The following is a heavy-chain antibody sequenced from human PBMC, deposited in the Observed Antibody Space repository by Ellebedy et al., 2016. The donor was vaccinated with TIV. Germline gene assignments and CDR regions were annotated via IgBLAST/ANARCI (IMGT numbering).Heavy chain of an antibody. CDR3: TTVYRYNYDSV. V-gene: IGHV3-15*01. CDR1: GFTFSNAW. J-gene: IGHJ4*02. Sequence: GESLKISCAASGFTFSNAWMNWVRQAPGKGLEWVGRIKSKTDGGAADYAAPVKGRFTISSAYSKNTLYLQMNSLKTEDTAVYFCTTVYRYNYDSVWGQGTLVTVSS. D-gene: IGHD5-18*01. CDR2: IKSKTDGGAA.